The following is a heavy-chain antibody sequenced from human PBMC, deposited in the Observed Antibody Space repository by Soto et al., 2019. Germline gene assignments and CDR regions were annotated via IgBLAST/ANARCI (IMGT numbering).Heavy chain of an antibody. D-gene: IGHD5-18*01. V-gene: IGHV3-48*02. CDR1: GFTFSSYS. J-gene: IGHJ4*02. CDR3: ARDISVIQLWFPGYFDY. Sequence: EVQLVESGGGLVQPGGSLRLSCAASGFTFSSYSMNWVRQAPGKGLEWVSYISSSSSTIYYADSVKGRFTISRGNAKNSLYLQMNSLRDEDTAVYYCARDISVIQLWFPGYFDYWGQGTLVTVSS. CDR2: ISSSSSTI.